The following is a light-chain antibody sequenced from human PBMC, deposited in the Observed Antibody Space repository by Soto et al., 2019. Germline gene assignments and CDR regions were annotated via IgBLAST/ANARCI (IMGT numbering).Light chain of an antibody. J-gene: IGKJ4*01. CDR1: QSVLHSSNNKNY. CDR3: QQYFSAPLT. Sequence: DIVMTQSPDSLAVSLGERATINCKSSQSVLHSSNNKNYLAWYQQKPGQPPKLLIYGASTRGSGVPDRFGASGSGTDFTLTISSLQAEDVAVYYCQQYFSAPLTFGGGTKVGIK. CDR2: GAS. V-gene: IGKV4-1*01.